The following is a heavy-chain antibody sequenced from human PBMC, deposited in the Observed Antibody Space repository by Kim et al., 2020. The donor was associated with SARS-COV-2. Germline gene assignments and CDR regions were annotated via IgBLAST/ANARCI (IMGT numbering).Heavy chain of an antibody. Sequence: ASVKVSCKASGYTFTSYGISWVRQAPGQGLEWRGWISAYNGNTNYAQKLQGRVTMTTDTSTSTAYMELRSLRSDDTAVYYCARALSEVAAAGNTALYYYYYGMDVWGQGTTVTVSS. CDR3: ARALSEVAAAGNTALYYYYYGMDV. CDR1: GYTFTSYG. V-gene: IGHV1-18*01. CDR2: ISAYNGNT. D-gene: IGHD6-13*01. J-gene: IGHJ6*02.